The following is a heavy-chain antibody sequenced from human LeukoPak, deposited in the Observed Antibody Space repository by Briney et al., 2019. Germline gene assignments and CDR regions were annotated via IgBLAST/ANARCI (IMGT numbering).Heavy chain of an antibody. Sequence: KASETLSLTCTVSGGSISSYYWSWIRQPAGKGLEWIGRIYTSGSTNYNPSLKSRVTMSVDTSKNQFSLKLSSVTAADTAVYYCARDGGSYLEDAFDIWGQGTMVTVSS. D-gene: IGHD1-26*01. V-gene: IGHV4-4*07. CDR3: ARDGGSYLEDAFDI. CDR2: IYTSGST. CDR1: GGSISSYY. J-gene: IGHJ3*02.